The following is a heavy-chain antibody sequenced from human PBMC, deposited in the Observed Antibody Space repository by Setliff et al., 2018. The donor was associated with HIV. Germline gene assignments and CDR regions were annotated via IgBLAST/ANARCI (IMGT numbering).Heavy chain of an antibody. CDR2: IDDSGSI. CDR1: TESLTRYD. CDR3: ARVRLELRQYWFDS. V-gene: IGHV4-34*01. D-gene: IGHD1-7*01. J-gene: IGHJ5*01. Sequence: SETLSLTCAVYTESLTRYDWAWIRQSPEKGLEWIGEIDDSGSIIYNPSLQSRVTMSVDTSKNQFSLKLNSVTAADTAVYYCARVRLELRQYWFDSWGQGSPVTVSS.